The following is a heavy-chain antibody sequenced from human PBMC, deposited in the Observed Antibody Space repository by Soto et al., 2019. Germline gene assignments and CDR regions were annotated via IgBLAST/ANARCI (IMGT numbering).Heavy chain of an antibody. D-gene: IGHD4-17*01. CDR2: INADNGNT. CDR3: ASEIDATTATSLDY. J-gene: IGHJ4*02. CDR1: GYTFSGSV. Sequence: QVQLVQSGAEVKKPGASVKVSCKASGYTFSGSVMHWVRQAPGQGLEWMGWINADNGNTKYSQKFQGRVTMTWDTSARTAYMELSSLRSEATAIYYCASEIDATTATSLDYWGQGTLVTVSS. V-gene: IGHV1-3*01.